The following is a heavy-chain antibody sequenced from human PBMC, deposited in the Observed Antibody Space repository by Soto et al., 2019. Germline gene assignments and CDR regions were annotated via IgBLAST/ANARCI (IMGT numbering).Heavy chain of an antibody. Sequence: GASVKVSCKASGFTFTSSAVQWVRQARGQRLEWIGWIVVGSGNTNYAQKFQERVTITRDMSTSTAYMELSSLRSEDTAVYYCAADRWGGIAAAGAQDFDIWGQGTMVTVSS. CDR2: IVVGSGNT. J-gene: IGHJ3*02. D-gene: IGHD6-13*01. CDR1: GFTFTSSA. V-gene: IGHV1-58*01. CDR3: AADRWGGIAAAGAQDFDI.